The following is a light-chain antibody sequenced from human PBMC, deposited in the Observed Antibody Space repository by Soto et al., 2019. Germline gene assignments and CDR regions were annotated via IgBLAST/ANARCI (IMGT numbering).Light chain of an antibody. V-gene: IGKV1-9*01. Sequence: DIQLTQSPSFLSASVGDRVTITCRASQGISSYLAWYQQKPGKAPKLLIYAASTLQSGVPSRFSGSGSGKEFTLTISSLQPEDFATYYCQQLNSSPLTFGGATKVDIK. CDR2: AAS. CDR3: QQLNSSPLT. J-gene: IGKJ4*01. CDR1: QGISSY.